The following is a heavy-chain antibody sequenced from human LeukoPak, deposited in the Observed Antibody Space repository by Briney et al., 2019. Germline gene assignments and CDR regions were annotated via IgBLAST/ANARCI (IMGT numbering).Heavy chain of an antibody. D-gene: IGHD2-21*02. Sequence: TGGSLRLSCAASGFTFSSYAMSWVRQAPGKGLEWVSAISGSGGSTYYADSVKGRFTISRDHSKNTLYLQMNSLRAEDTAVYYCAKEKTMHIVVVTADYWGQGTLVTVSS. V-gene: IGHV3-23*01. CDR3: AKEKTMHIVVVTADY. CDR2: ISGSGGST. CDR1: GFTFSSYA. J-gene: IGHJ4*02.